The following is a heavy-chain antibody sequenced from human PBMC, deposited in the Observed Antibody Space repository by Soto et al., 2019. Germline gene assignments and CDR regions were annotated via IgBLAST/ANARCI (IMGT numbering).Heavy chain of an antibody. J-gene: IGHJ6*02. CDR1: GFTFSSYS. V-gene: IGHV3-21*01. D-gene: IGHD2-2*01. CDR2: ISSSSSYI. Sequence: EVQLVESGGGLVKPGGSLRLSCAASGFTFSSYSMNWVRQAPGKGLEWVSSISSSSSYIYYADSVKGRFTISRDNAKNSLYLQMNSLRAEDTAVYYCARVGPAARIYGMDVWGQGTTVTVSS. CDR3: ARVGPAARIYGMDV.